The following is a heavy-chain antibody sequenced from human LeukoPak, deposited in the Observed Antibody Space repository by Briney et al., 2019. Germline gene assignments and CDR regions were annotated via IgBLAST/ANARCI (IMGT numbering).Heavy chain of an antibody. V-gene: IGHV1-2*02. J-gene: IGHJ6*02. Sequence: ASVKVPCKASGYTFTGYYMHWVRQAPGQGLEWMGWINPNSGGTNYAQKFQGRVTMTRDTSISTAYMELSRLRSDDTAVYYCARNKDTWMGYYYYYGMDVWGQGTTVTVSS. CDR3: ARNKDTWMGYYYYYGMDV. CDR1: GYTFTGYY. CDR2: INPNSGGT. D-gene: IGHD1-20*01.